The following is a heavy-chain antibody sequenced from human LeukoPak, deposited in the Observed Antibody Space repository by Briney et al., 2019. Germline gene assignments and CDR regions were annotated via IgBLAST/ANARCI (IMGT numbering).Heavy chain of an antibody. V-gene: IGHV6-1*01. CDR2: TYYKSKWYN. CDR1: GDSVSSNSVI. CDR3: ARDLHGSRGEFDY. D-gene: IGHD3-10*01. Sequence: QTLLLTCDISGDSVSSNSVIWNWIRQSPSRGLEWLGRTYYKSKWYNDYATSVQSRITINSDTSRNQFSLQLNSVTPEDTAVYYCARDLHGSRGEFDYWGQGTLVTVSS. J-gene: IGHJ4*02.